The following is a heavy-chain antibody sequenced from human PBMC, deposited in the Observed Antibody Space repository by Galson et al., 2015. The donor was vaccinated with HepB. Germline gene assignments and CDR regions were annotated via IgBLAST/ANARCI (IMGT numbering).Heavy chain of an antibody. CDR3: ARLEWERGGVYYMAV. J-gene: IGHJ6*03. D-gene: IGHD1-26*01. CDR2: ISSSSTSK. CDR1: GFTFSSYS. V-gene: IGHV3-48*04. Sequence: SLRLSCAASGFTFSSYSMNWVRQAPGKGLEWVSLISSSSTSKYFADSVKGRFSISRDNAKNTLYLQVSSLRVEDTAVYYCARLEWERGGVYYMAVWGEGTTVTGSS.